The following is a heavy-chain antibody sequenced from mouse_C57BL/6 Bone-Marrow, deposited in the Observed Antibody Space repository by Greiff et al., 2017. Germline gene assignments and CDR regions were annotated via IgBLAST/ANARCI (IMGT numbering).Heavy chain of an antibody. D-gene: IGHD2-3*01. J-gene: IGHJ3*01. CDR1: GYTFTDYN. CDR3: ARVDGYSVPY. CDR2: INPNNGGT. V-gene: IGHV1-22*01. Sequence: VQLKESGPELVQPGASVKMSCKASGYTFTDYNMHWVKQSHGKSLEWLGYINPNNGGTSYNQKFKGKATLTVNKSSRTAYMELRSLTSEDSAVYYCARVDGYSVPYWGQGTLVTVSA.